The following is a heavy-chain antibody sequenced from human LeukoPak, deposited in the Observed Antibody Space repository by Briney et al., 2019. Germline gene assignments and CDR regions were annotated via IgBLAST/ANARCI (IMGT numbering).Heavy chain of an antibody. CDR3: ARMSDFDAFDI. V-gene: IGHV4-34*01. D-gene: IGHD3-3*01. CDR1: GGSFSGYY. J-gene: IGHJ3*02. CDR2: INHSGST. Sequence: SETLSLTCAVYGGSFSGYYWSWIRQPPGKGLEWIGEINHSGSTNYNPSLKSRVTISVDTYKNPFSLKLSSVTAADTAVYYCARMSDFDAFDIWGQGTMVTVSS.